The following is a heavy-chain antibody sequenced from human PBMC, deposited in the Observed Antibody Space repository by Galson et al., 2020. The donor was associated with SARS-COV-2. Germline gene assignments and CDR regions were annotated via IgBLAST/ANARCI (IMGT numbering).Heavy chain of an antibody. J-gene: IGHJ6*02. V-gene: IGHV4-39*01. CDR3: ARQTWTWSGYYLGGLGD. CDR1: DGFIRTNDYS. CDR2: IYHDGTT. Sequence: SETLSLTCSVSDGFIRTNDYSWAWIRQPPGKGLEWIGSIYHDGTTYYSPSLKSRMTISVDTSKNDFSLNVRSVTAADTAVYYCARQTWTWSGYYLGGLGDWGRGTTVTVSS. D-gene: IGHD3-3*01.